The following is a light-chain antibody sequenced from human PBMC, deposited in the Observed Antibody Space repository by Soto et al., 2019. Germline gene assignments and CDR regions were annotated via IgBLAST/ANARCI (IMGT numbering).Light chain of an antibody. CDR2: AAS. CDR1: QHISNY. V-gene: IGKV1-27*01. J-gene: IGKJ3*01. CDR3: QKYNGAPFT. Sequence: DIQMTQSPSSLSASVGDRVTITCRASQHISNYLAWYQQKPGKVPELLIFAASTLQSGVPSRFSGSRSGTDFPLTISSLQPEDVASYYCQKYNGAPFTFGPGTKVDIK.